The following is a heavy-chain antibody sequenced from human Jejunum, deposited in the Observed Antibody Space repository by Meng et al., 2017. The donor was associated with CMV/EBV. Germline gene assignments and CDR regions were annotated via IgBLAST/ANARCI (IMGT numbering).Heavy chain of an antibody. J-gene: IGHJ5*02. CDR2: ISSSRRYI. Sequence: EVQLVDAGGGLVEPGVCRRLSCIGSGFTFSSYNMNWVRQAPGKGLEWVSSISSSRRYINYVDSVKGRFTISRDNAKNSLYLQMNSLRVEDTAIYYCARDIDHWGQGTLVTVSS. CDR3: ARDIDH. V-gene: IGHV3-21*01. CDR1: GFTFSSYN.